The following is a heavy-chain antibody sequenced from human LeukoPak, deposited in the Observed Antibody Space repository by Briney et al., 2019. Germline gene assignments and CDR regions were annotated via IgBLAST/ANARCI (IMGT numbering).Heavy chain of an antibody. CDR2: ISGSGGST. CDR1: GFTFSSYA. Sequence: GGSLRLSCAVSGFTFSSYAMSWVRQAPGKGLEWVSAISGSGGSTYSADSVKGRFTISRDNSKNTLYLQMNSLRAEDTAIYYCAKHYLLAAAGDSWGQGTLVTVSS. CDR3: AKHYLLAAAGDS. D-gene: IGHD6-13*01. J-gene: IGHJ5*01. V-gene: IGHV3-23*01.